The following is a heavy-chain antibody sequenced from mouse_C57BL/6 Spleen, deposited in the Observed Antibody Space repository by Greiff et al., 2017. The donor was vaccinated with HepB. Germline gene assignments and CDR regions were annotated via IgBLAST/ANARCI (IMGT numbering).Heavy chain of an antibody. Sequence: QVQLQQPGAELVRPGSSVKLSCKASGYTFTSYWMHWVKQRPIQGLEWIGNIDPSDSETHYNQKFKDKATLTVDKSSSTAYMQLSSLTSEDSAVYYCAREGGNYLYAMDYWGQGTSVTVSS. CDR2: IDPSDSET. D-gene: IGHD2-1*01. CDR1: GYTFTSYW. V-gene: IGHV1-52*01. CDR3: AREGGNYLYAMDY. J-gene: IGHJ4*01.